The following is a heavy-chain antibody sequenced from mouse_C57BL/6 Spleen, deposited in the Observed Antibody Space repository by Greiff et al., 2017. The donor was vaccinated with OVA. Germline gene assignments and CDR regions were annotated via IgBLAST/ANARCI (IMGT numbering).Heavy chain of an antibody. CDR1: GYTFTSYW. D-gene: IGHD1-1*01. Sequence: QVQLQQPGAELVKPGASVKLSCKASGYTFTSYWMQWVKQRPGQGLEWIGAIDPSDSYTNYNQKFKGKATLTVDTSSSTAYMQLSSLTSEDSAVYYCAITTVVGYYAMDYWGQGTSVTVSS. CDR2: IDPSDSYT. J-gene: IGHJ4*01. CDR3: AITTVVGYYAMDY. V-gene: IGHV1-50*01.